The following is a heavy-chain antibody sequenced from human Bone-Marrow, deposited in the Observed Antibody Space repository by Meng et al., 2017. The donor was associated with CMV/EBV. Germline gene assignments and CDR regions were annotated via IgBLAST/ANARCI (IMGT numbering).Heavy chain of an antibody. Sequence: SVKVSCKASGDTFSSYAVSWVRQAPGQGLEWMGGIIPIFGKANYAQKFQGRVTITTDESTSTAYMELSSLRSEDTAVYYCARDRNWNYLDYYGMDVWGQGTTVTVSS. V-gene: IGHV1-69*05. J-gene: IGHJ6*02. D-gene: IGHD1-7*01. CDR2: IIPIFGKA. CDR1: GDTFSSYA. CDR3: ARDRNWNYLDYYGMDV.